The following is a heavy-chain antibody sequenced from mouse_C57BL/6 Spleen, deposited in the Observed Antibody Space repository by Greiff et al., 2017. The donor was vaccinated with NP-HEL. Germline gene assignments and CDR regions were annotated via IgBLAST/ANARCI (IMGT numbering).Heavy chain of an antibody. D-gene: IGHD2-2*01. CDR3: AILWLRQGDYFDY. V-gene: IGHV1-22*01. Sequence: VQLQQSGPELVKPGASVKMSCKASGYTFTDYNMHWVKQSHGKSLEWIGYINPNNGGTSYNQKFKGKATLTVNKSSSTAYMELRSLTSDDSAVYYCAILWLRQGDYFDYWGQGTTLTVSS. J-gene: IGHJ2*01. CDR2: INPNNGGT. CDR1: GYTFTDYN.